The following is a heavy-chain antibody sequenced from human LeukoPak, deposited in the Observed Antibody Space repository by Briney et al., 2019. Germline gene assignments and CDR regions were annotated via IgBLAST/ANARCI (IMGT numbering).Heavy chain of an antibody. CDR2: INHSGST. J-gene: IGHJ4*02. CDR3: ARRRGGSRVIAAAGRGGYYFDY. Sequence: QTSETLSLTCTVSGGSISTYYWSWIRQPPGKGLEWIGEINHSGSTNYNPSLKSRVTISVDTSKNQFSLKLSSVTAADTAVYYCARRRGGSRVIAAAGRGGYYFDYWGQGTLVTVSS. V-gene: IGHV4-34*01. CDR1: GGSISTYY. D-gene: IGHD6-13*01.